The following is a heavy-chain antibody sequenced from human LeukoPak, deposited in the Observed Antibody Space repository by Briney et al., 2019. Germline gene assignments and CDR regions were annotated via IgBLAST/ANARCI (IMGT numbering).Heavy chain of an antibody. CDR2: INHSGST. J-gene: IGHJ3*02. V-gene: IGHV4-34*01. D-gene: IGHD3-22*01. CDR1: GGSFSGYY. CDR3: AREASTYYYDSSGYYAPHDAFDI. Sequence: SETLSLTCAVYGGSFSGYYWSWIRQPPGKGLEWIGEINHSGSTNYNPSLKSRVTISVDTSKNQFSLKLSSVTAADTAVYYCAREASTYYYDSSGYYAPHDAFDIWGQGTMVTVSS.